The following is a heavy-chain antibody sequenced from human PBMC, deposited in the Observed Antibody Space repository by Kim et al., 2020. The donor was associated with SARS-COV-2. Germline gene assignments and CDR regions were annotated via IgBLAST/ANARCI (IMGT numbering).Heavy chain of an antibody. V-gene: IGHV1-69*13. CDR1: GGTFSSYA. J-gene: IGHJ4*02. CDR3: ARDRRADRWSLEYYFDY. Sequence: SVKVSCKASGGTFSSYAISWVRQAPGQGLEWMGGIIPIFGTANYAQKFQGRVTITADESTSTAYMELSSLRSEDTAVYYCARDRRADRWSLEYYFDYWGQGTLVTVSS. CDR2: IIPIFGTA. D-gene: IGHD2-15*01.